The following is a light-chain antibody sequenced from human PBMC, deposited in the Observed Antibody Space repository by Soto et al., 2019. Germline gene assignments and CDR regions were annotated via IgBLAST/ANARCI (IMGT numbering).Light chain of an antibody. Sequence: EVVVTQSPATLSVSPGERATLSCRASQSVSNSLAWYQQKPGQPPRLIIYDVSNRANGIPARFSGSGSGTAFTLPITSLEPEDFAVYFGHQRYNWPRVTFGQGTRLEI. V-gene: IGKV3-11*01. CDR1: QSVSNS. CDR2: DVS. CDR3: HQRYNWPRVT. J-gene: IGKJ5*01.